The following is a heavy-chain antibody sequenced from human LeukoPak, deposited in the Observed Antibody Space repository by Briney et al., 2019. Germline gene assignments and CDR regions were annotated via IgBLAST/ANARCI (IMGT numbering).Heavy chain of an antibody. D-gene: IGHD1-7*01. CDR2: ISGSGGST. CDR3: AKDRGLPGTADYFDY. J-gene: IGHJ4*02. Sequence: GGSLRLSCAASGFTVSSNYMSWVRQAPGKGLEWVSAISGSGGSTYYADSVKGRFTISRDNSKNTLYLQMNSLRAEDTAVYYCAKDRGLPGTADYFDYWGQGTLVTVSS. CDR1: GFTVSSNY. V-gene: IGHV3-23*01.